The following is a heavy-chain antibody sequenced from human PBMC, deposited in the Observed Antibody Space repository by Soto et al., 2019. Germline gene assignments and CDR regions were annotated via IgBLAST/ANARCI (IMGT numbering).Heavy chain of an antibody. D-gene: IGHD6-13*01. J-gene: IGHJ6*02. CDR2: IIPIFGTA. CDR3: ARKVAAAGTSYYYYGMDV. CDR1: GGTLSSYA. V-gene: IGHV1-69*13. Sequence: SVKVSCKASGGTLSSYAISWVRQAPGQGLEWMGGIIPIFGTANYAQKFQGRVTITADESTSTAYMELSSLRSEDTAVYYCARKVAAAGTSYYYYGMDVWGQGTTVTVSS.